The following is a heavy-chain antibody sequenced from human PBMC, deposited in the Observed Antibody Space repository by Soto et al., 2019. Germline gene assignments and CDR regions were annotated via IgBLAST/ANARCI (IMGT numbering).Heavy chain of an antibody. CDR3: AKSPNLHCSSTSCYAGKQYYYYYMDV. Sequence: VGSLRLSCAASGFTFSSYGMHWVRQAPGKGLEWVAVISYDGSNKYYADSVKGRFTISRDNSKNTLYLQMNSLRAEDTAVYYCAKSPNLHCSSTSCYAGKQYYYYYMDVWGKGTTVTVSS. V-gene: IGHV3-30*18. J-gene: IGHJ6*03. D-gene: IGHD2-2*01. CDR2: ISYDGSNK. CDR1: GFTFSSYG.